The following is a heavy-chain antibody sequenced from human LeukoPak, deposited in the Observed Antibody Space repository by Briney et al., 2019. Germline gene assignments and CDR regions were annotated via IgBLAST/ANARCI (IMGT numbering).Heavy chain of an antibody. Sequence: GGSLRLSCAASGFTFSSYAMSWVRQAPGKGLEWVSAISGSGGSTYYADSVKGRFTISRDNSKNTLYLQMNSLRAEDTAVYYCARWGPPGYCSSTSCYSDYWGQGTLVTVSS. V-gene: IGHV3-23*01. CDR3: ARWGPPGYCSSTSCYSDY. CDR1: GFTFSSYA. J-gene: IGHJ4*02. D-gene: IGHD2-2*01. CDR2: ISGSGGST.